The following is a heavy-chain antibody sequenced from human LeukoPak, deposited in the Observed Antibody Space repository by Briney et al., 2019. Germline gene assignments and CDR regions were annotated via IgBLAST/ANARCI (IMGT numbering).Heavy chain of an antibody. J-gene: IGHJ4*02. V-gene: IGHV1-69*13. CDR3: ARGSSWPSLDY. CDR1: GGTFSSYA. Sequence: GASVKVSCKASGGTFSSYAISGVRRAPGQGLEWMGGIIPIFGTANYAQKFQGRVTITADESTSTAYMELSSLRSEDTAVYYCARGSSWPSLDYWGQGTLVTVSS. CDR2: IIPIFGTA. D-gene: IGHD6-13*01.